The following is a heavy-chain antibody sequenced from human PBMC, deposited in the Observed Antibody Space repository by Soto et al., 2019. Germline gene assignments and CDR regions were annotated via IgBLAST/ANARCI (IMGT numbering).Heavy chain of an antibody. D-gene: IGHD6-13*01. J-gene: IGHJ5*02. V-gene: IGHV4-59*01. CDR3: ARVPYAAGTWWFEP. Sequence: PSETLSLTGTGSGGSISSYYWSWIRQPPGKGLEWIGYIYYSGSTNYNPSLKSRVTISVDTSKNQFSLKLSSVTAADTAVYYCARVPYAAGTWWFEPWGQGTLVTVSS. CDR2: IYYSGST. CDR1: GGSISSYY.